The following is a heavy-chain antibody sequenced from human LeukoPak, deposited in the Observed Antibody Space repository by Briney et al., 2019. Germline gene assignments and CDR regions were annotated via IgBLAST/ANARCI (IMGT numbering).Heavy chain of an antibody. CDR1: GFTSSDDN. J-gene: IGHJ4*02. V-gene: IGHV3-33*08. CDR3: ARADYYDSSGSYSRLELFDY. D-gene: IGHD3-22*01. CDR2: IGYNGINK. Sequence: GGPRRLSGAAPGFTSSDDNMHGAGQAPAKGRDWVAVIGYNGINKYYADSVTGRFTIYRDNCKNTLSLQMKSLRAEDTALYYCARADYYDSSGSYSRLELFDYWGQGTLVTVSS.